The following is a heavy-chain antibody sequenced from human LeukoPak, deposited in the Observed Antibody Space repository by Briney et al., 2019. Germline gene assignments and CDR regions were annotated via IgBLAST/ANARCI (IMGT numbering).Heavy chain of an antibody. J-gene: IGHJ6*02. CDR1: RGTFSSYA. V-gene: IGHV1-69*04. CDR2: IIPIFRIA. D-gene: IGHD5-24*01. Sequence: ASVKVSCKASRGTFSSYAISWVRQATGQGLEWMGRIIPIFRIANYAQKFQGRVTITADKSTSTAYMALSSLRSEDTAVYYCARDLTRDGYNHDIRYGMDVWGQGTTVTVSS. CDR3: ARDLTRDGYNHDIRYGMDV.